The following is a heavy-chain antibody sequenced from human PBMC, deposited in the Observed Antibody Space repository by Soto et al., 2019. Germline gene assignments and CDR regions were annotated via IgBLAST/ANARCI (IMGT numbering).Heavy chain of an antibody. Sequence: SETLSLTCSVSGGSISSYYWSWIRQPAGKGLEWIGRIHTSGNTNYNPSLKSRVTMSVDTSKNQFSLKLSSVTAADTAVYYCARGGGSSYYFDYWGQGTLVTVSS. CDR1: GGSISSYY. D-gene: IGHD1-26*01. CDR3: ARGGGSSYYFDY. CDR2: IHTSGNT. J-gene: IGHJ4*02. V-gene: IGHV4-4*07.